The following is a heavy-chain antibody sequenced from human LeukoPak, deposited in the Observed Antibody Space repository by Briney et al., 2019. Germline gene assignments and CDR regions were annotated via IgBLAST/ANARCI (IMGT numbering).Heavy chain of an antibody. V-gene: IGHV1-18*01. Sequence: ASVKVSCKASGYPFTNYGTSWVRQAPGQGLEWMGWISGYNGNTNSAQKVQGRVTMTTDTPTSTAYMELRSLRSDDTAVYYCVRDRGEWIDQYYGMDVWGQGTTVTVSS. J-gene: IGHJ6*02. CDR3: VRDRGEWIDQYYGMDV. D-gene: IGHD3-10*01. CDR1: GYPFTNYG. CDR2: ISGYNGNT.